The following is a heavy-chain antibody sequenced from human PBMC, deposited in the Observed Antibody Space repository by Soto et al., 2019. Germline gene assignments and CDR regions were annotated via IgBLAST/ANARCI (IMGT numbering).Heavy chain of an antibody. CDR3: ARGGMVSGAAGDYYYGMDV. CDR1: GGSISSYY. D-gene: IGHD6-13*01. V-gene: IGHV4-59*01. CDR2: IYYSGST. J-gene: IGHJ6*02. Sequence: KTSETLSLTCTVSGGSISSYYWSWIRQPPGKGLEWIGYIYYSGSTNYNPSLKSRVTISVDTSKNQFSLKLSSVTAADTAVYYCARGGMVSGAAGDYYYGMDVWGQGTTVTVSS.